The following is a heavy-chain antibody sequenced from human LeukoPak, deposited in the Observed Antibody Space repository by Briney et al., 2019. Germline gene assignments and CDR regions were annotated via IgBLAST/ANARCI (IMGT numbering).Heavy chain of an antibody. J-gene: IGHJ4*02. CDR1: GDSINNYY. CDR3: ARYVRYRSGGSCHSEFDY. Sequence: PSETLSLTCTVSGDSINNYYWSWIRQPPGKGLEWIGYIYYSGSTNYNPSLKSRVTISVDTSKNQFSLKLSSVTAADTAMYYCARYVRYRSGGSCHSEFDYWGQGTLVTVSS. D-gene: IGHD2-15*01. V-gene: IGHV4-59*01. CDR2: IYYSGST.